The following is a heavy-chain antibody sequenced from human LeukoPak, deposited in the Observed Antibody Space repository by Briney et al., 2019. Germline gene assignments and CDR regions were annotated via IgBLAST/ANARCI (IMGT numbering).Heavy chain of an antibody. D-gene: IGHD3-16*02. V-gene: IGHV1-2*02. J-gene: IGHJ4*02. CDR3: AIPQRIAISGTSLDI. CDR2: IDPNSGDA. Sequence: ASVKVSCEASGYGFTGYYIHWVRQAPGHGLEWVGWIDPNSGDARYRQSFQDRVTLTRDISIRTAYMELTRLKSDDTATYYCAIPQRIAISGTSLDIWGQGSLVIVSS. CDR1: GYGFTGYY.